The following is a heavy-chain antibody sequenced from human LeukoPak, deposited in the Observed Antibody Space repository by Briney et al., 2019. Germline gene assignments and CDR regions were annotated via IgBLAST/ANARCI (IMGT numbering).Heavy chain of an antibody. CDR3: ARVKRGITTVRYYFDY. V-gene: IGHV4-38-2*02. D-gene: IGHD3-10*01. CDR2: IYHSGNT. CDR1: GYSISTSYY. J-gene: IGHJ4*02. Sequence: SETLSLTCTVSGYSISTSYYWGWIRQPPGKGLEWIGSIYHSGNTYYNPSLKSRVTTSLDTSKNQFSLKLSSVTAADTAVYYCARVKRGITTVRYYFDYWGQGTLVTVSS.